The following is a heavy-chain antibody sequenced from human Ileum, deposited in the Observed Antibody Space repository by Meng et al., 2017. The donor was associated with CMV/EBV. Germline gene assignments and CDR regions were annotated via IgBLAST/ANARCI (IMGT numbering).Heavy chain of an antibody. V-gene: IGHV1-8*03. CDR2: MNPNSGNT. J-gene: IGHJ6*02. D-gene: IGHD3-3*01. Sequence: INWVRQATGQGLEWMGWMNPNSGNTGYAQKFQGRVTITRNTSISTAYMELSSLRSEDTAVYYCARMPTPITIFGVVKYYYYYGMDVWGQGTTVTVSS. CDR3: ARMPTPITIFGVVKYYYYYGMDV.